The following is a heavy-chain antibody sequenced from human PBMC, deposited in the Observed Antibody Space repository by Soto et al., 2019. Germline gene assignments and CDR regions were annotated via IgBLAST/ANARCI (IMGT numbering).Heavy chain of an antibody. J-gene: IGHJ6*02. CDR1: GYTFTSXG. V-gene: IGHV1-18*01. D-gene: IGHD5-18*01. Sequence: ASVKVSCKASGYTFTSXGISWVRQAPGQGLEWMGWISAYNGNTNYAQKLQGRVTMTTDTSTSTAYMELRSLRSDDTAVYYCARDRDTFSYYYYGMDVWGQGTTVTVSS. CDR3: ARDRDTFSYYYYGMDV. CDR2: ISAYNGNT.